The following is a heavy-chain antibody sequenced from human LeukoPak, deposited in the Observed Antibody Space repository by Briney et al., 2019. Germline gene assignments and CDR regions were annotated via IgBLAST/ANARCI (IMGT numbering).Heavy chain of an antibody. D-gene: IGHD3-22*01. CDR3: AKNRFTKYDSSGYYSDY. CDR2: IRYDGSNK. J-gene: IGHJ4*02. V-gene: IGHV3-30*02. Sequence: QPGGSLRLSCAASGFTFSSNGMHWVRQAPGKGLEWVAFIRYDGSNKYYADSVKGRFTISRDNSKNTLYLQMNSLRAEDTAVYYCAKNRFTKYDSSGYYSDYWGQGTLVTVSS. CDR1: GFTFSSNG.